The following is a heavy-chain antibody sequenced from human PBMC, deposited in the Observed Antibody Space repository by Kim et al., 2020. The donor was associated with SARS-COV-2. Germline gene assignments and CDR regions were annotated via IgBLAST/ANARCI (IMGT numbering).Heavy chain of an antibody. J-gene: IGHJ5*02. Sequence: GGSLRLSCAASGFTFSSYAMHWVRQAPGKGLEWVAVISYDGSNKYYADSVKGRFTISRDNSKNTLYLQMNSLRAEDTAVYYCARDGVDNWFDPWGQGTLVTVSS. D-gene: IGHD2-15*01. V-gene: IGHV3-30*04. CDR2: ISYDGSNK. CDR1: GFTFSSYA. CDR3: ARDGVDNWFDP.